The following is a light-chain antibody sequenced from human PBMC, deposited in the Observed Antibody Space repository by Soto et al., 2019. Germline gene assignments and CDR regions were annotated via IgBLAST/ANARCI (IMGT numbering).Light chain of an antibody. J-gene: IGKJ1*01. CDR2: DAS. CDR1: QSLRTN. V-gene: IGKV3-15*01. Sequence: EIVMTQSPATLSVSPGERVTLSCRASQSLRTNLAWYQQRPGQAPSLLIYDASIRAAGVPIRFSGSGSGTEFTLTISRLQSEDSAFYYCQHYNNRPPIKFVPGTKVEIK. CDR3: QHYNNRPPIK.